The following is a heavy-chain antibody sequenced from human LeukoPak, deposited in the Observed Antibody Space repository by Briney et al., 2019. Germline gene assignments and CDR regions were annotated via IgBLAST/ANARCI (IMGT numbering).Heavy chain of an antibody. V-gene: IGHV3-23*01. CDR1: GFTFNSYA. D-gene: IGHD3-10*01. CDR2: ISTSGGST. J-gene: IGHJ5*02. CDR3: AKGSGSYLNWFDP. Sequence: PGGSLRLSCAASGFTFNSYAMSWVRQAPGKGLEWVSGISTSGGSTYYANSVKGRFTISRDNSKNTLYLQVNSLRAEDTAVYYCAKGSGSYLNWFDPWGQGTLVTVSS.